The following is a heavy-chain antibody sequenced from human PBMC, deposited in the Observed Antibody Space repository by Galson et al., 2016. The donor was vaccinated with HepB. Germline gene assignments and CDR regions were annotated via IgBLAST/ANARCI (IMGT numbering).Heavy chain of an antibody. CDR2: ISGSGGSI. V-gene: IGHV3-23*01. CDR3: AKKSLVAGTATYVFDN. D-gene: IGHD6-19*01. J-gene: IGHJ4*02. Sequence: VRQAPGKGLEWVSGISGSGGSIYSADSVKGRFTISRDNSKNTLYLQMNSLRADDTAVYYCAKKSLVAGTATYVFDNWGQGTLVTVSS.